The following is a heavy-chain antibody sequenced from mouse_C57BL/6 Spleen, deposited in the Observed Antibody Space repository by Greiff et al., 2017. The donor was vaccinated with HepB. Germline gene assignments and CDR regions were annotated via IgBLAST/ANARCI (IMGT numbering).Heavy chain of an antibody. CDR2: IYPGDGDT. J-gene: IGHJ2*01. D-gene: IGHD2-1*01. CDR3: ASWKYGNPFDY. V-gene: IGHV1-80*01. Sequence: VQLQQSGAELVKPGASVKISCKASGYAFRSYWMNWVKQRPGKGLEWIGQIYPGDGDTNYNGKFKGKATLTADKSSSTAYMQLSSLTSEDSAVYCVASWKYGNPFDYWGQGTTLTVAS. CDR1: GYAFRSYW.